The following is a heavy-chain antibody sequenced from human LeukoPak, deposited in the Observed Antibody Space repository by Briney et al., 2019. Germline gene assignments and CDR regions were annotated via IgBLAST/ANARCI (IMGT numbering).Heavy chain of an antibody. Sequence: ASVKVSCKASGYTFTSYYMHWVRQAPGQGLEWMGIINPSGGSTSYAQKLQGRVTMTRDTSTSTVYMELSSLRSEDTAVYYCARGQDSSGWYDYRFDYWGQGTLVTVSS. CDR3: ARGQDSSGWYDYRFDY. CDR1: GYTFTSYY. J-gene: IGHJ4*02. CDR2: INPSGGST. V-gene: IGHV1-46*01. D-gene: IGHD6-19*01.